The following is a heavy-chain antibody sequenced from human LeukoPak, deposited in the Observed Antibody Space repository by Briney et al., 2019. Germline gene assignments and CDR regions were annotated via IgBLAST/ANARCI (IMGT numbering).Heavy chain of an antibody. CDR1: GYTFTSYG. Sequence: GASVKVSCKASGYTFTSYGISWVRQAPGQGLEWMGWIGAYNGNTNYAQKLQGRVTMTTDTSTSTAYMELRSLRSDDTAVYYCARDHPAAGENNWFDSWGQGTLVTVSS. D-gene: IGHD2-2*01. J-gene: IGHJ5*01. CDR3: ARDHPAAGENNWFDS. V-gene: IGHV1-18*01. CDR2: IGAYNGNT.